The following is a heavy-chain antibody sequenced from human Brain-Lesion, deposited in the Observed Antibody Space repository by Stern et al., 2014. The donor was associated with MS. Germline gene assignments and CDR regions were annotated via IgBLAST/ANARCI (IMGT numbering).Heavy chain of an antibody. CDR2: LFNSGRP. D-gene: IGHD2-2*01. CDR3: ARGRVVPGFQYYATDV. CDR1: GGSISSGGYY. V-gene: IGHV4-61*02. J-gene: IGHJ6*02. Sequence: QVQLVQSGPGLVKPSQTLSLSCTVSGGSISSGGYYWSWIRQPAGKGLEWIGRLFNSGRPSYNPPPHNRVTISNNTPQNQFSLRLNSMTAADTAVYYCARGRVVPGFQYYATDVWGQGTTVIVSS.